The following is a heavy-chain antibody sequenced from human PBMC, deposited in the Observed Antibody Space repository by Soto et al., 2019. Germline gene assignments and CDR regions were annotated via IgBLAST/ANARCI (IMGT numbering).Heavy chain of an antibody. CDR1: GFTFSSYA. Sequence: GGSLRLSCAASGFTFSSYAMSWVRQAPGKGLEWVSAISGSGGSTYYADSVKGRFTIPRDNSKNTLYLQMNSLRAEDTAVYYCAKDGGSSWSDYYYYYGMDVWGQGTTVTVSS. J-gene: IGHJ6*02. D-gene: IGHD6-13*01. V-gene: IGHV3-23*01. CDR2: ISGSGGST. CDR3: AKDGGSSWSDYYYYYGMDV.